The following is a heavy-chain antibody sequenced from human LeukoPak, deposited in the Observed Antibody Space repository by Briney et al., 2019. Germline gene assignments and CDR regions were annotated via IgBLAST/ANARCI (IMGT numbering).Heavy chain of an antibody. CDR1: GGSFSGYY. CDR3: ARDRYSYGLGLVDY. J-gene: IGHJ4*02. Sequence: SETLSLTCAVYGGSFSGYYWSWIRQPPGKGLEWIGEINHSGSTNYNPSLKSRVTISVDTSKNQFSLRLTSVTAADTAVYYCARDRYSYGLGLVDYWGQGTLVTVSS. CDR2: INHSGST. D-gene: IGHD5-18*01. V-gene: IGHV4-34*01.